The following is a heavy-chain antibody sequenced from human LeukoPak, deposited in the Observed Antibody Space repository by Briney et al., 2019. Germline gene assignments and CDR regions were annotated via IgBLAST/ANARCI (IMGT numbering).Heavy chain of an antibody. J-gene: IGHJ4*02. CDR3: ARGGWEWGIVVVITEGAFDY. CDR1: GGSISSSSYY. D-gene: IGHD3-22*01. CDR2: IYTSGST. Sequence: PSETLSLTCTVSGGSISSSSYYWGWIRQPPGKGLEWIGRIYTSGSTNYNPSLKSRVTISVDTSKNQFSLKLSSVTAADTAVYYCARGGWEWGIVVVITEGAFDYWGQGTLVTVSS. V-gene: IGHV4-39*07.